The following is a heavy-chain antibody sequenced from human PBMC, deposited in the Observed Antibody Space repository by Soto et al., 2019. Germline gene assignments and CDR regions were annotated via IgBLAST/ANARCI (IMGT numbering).Heavy chain of an antibody. J-gene: IGHJ4*02. V-gene: IGHV4-4*02. CDR2: VFHTGTT. Sequence: QVQLQESGPGLVKPSGTLSLTCAVSGDSVSSPYYWCWVRQPPGKGLEWIGEVFHTGTTSYNPSLRSRVTIAMDKSTNQFSLDLSCVTAADTAVYYCARSAGWYAVHSWGPGTLVIVSS. CDR3: ARSAGWYAVHS. CDR1: GDSVSSPYY. D-gene: IGHD6-19*01.